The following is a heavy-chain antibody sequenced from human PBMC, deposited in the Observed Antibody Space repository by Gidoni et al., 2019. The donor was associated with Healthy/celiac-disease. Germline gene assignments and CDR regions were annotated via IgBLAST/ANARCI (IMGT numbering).Heavy chain of an antibody. CDR3: ARAGCSGGSCYRPPPEFIDY. CDR1: GGSISSSNW. CDR2: IYHSGST. Sequence: QVQLQESGPGLVKPSGTLSLTCAVSGGSISSSNWWSWVRQPPGKGLEWIGEIYHSGSTNYNPSLKSRVTISVDKSKNQFSLKLSSVTAADTAVYYCARAGCSGGSCYRPPPEFIDYWGQGTLVTVSS. V-gene: IGHV4-4*02. J-gene: IGHJ4*02. D-gene: IGHD2-15*01.